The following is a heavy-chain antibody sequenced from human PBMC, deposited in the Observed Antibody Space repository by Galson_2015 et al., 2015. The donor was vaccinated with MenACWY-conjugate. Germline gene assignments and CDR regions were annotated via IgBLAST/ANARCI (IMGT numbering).Heavy chain of an antibody. Sequence: SLRLSCAASGFIFNDYWMSWVRQVPGKGPEWVANIKQDGSEKYYVDSVRGRFTISRDNAKNSLYLQMNSLRAEDTAVYYCARDLGFYCSRNDCYSPYWGQGTLVTDSS. CDR2: IKQDGSEK. D-gene: IGHD2-2*01. CDR3: ARDLGFYCSRNDCYSPY. J-gene: IGHJ4*02. CDR1: GFIFNDYW. V-gene: IGHV3-7*03.